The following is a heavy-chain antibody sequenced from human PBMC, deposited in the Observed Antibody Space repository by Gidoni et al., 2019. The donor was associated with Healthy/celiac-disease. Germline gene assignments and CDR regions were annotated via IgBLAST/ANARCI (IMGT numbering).Heavy chain of an antibody. V-gene: IGHV5-51*01. D-gene: IGHD1-26*01. CDR3: ARLSGKVVGATPDGAFDI. CDR2: SYPGDSDT. CDR1: GYSFTSYW. Sequence: EVQLVQSGAEVKKPGESLKISCKGYGYSFTSYWIGWVRQMPGKGLEWMGISYPGDSDTRYSPSFQGQVTISADKSISTAYLQWSSLKASDTAMYYCARLSGKVVGATPDGAFDIWGQGTMVTVSS. J-gene: IGHJ3*02.